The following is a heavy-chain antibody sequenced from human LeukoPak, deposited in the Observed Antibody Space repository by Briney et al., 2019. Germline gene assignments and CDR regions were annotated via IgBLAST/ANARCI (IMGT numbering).Heavy chain of an antibody. CDR3: ARALYCSSTSCQFLYYYYGMDV. J-gene: IGHJ6*02. Sequence: GGSLRLSCAASGFTFSSYSMNWVRQAPGKGLEWVAVISYDGSNKYYADSVKGRFTISRDNSKNTLYLQMNSLRAEDTAVYYCARALYCSSTSCQFLYYYYGMDVWGQGTTVTVSS. D-gene: IGHD2-2*01. CDR1: GFTFSSYS. V-gene: IGHV3-30*03. CDR2: ISYDGSNK.